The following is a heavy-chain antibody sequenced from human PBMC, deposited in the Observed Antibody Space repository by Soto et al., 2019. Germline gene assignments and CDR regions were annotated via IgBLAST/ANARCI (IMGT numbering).Heavy chain of an antibody. CDR1: GGSISSYY. CDR2: IYYSGST. CDR3: ARLLLRGYSYGVIDY. V-gene: IGHV4-59*08. D-gene: IGHD5-18*01. Sequence: SETLSLTCTVSGGSISSYYWSWIRQPPGKGLEWIGYIYYSGSTNYNPSLKSRVTISVDTSKNQFSLKLSSVTAADTAVYYCARLLLRGYSYGVIDYWGQGTLVTVSS. J-gene: IGHJ4*02.